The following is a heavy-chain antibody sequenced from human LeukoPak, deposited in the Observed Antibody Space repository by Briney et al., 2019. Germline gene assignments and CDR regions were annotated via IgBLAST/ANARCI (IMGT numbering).Heavy chain of an antibody. CDR1: GGSISSYY. J-gene: IGHJ6*02. V-gene: IGHV4-59*08. Sequence: SETLSLTCTVSGGSISSYYWSWIRPPPGKGLEWIGYIYYSGSTNYNPSLKSRVTISVDTSKNQFSLKLSSVTAADTAVYYCARAIAVAGLYYYGMDVWGQGTTVTVSS. CDR2: IYYSGST. CDR3: ARAIAVAGLYYYGMDV. D-gene: IGHD6-19*01.